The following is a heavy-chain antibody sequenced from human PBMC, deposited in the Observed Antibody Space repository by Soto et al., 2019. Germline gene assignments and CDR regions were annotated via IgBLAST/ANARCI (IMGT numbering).Heavy chain of an antibody. CDR2: ISPHNDRT. D-gene: IGHD6-19*01. V-gene: IGHV1-18*01. CDR1: GYNFTSYG. J-gene: IGHJ3*02. CDR3: ARDLYYSSGRYFDHDAFDI. Sequence: GASVKVSCKASGYNFTSYGISWVRQAPGQGLEWMGWISPHNDRTKYARRFQDRVTMTAETPTSTVYMELGSLRSDDTAVYYCARDLYYSSGRYFDHDAFDIWGQGXVVTVSS.